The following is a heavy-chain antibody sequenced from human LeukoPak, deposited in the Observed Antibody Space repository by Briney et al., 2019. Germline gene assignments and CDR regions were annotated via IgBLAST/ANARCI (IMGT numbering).Heavy chain of an antibody. D-gene: IGHD2-15*01. Sequence: GGSLRLSCAASQFTFSNYAMSWVRKAPGKGLEWVSAIGGSGNTTYFGDSVTGRFTISRDNPKNTVYLQMNSLSAEDTAVYYCAKGPAPYCSGGSCYSPHWYFDLWGRGTLVTVSS. CDR3: AKGPAPYCSGGSCYSPHWYFDL. CDR2: IGGSGNTT. V-gene: IGHV3-23*01. CDR1: QFTFSNYA. J-gene: IGHJ2*01.